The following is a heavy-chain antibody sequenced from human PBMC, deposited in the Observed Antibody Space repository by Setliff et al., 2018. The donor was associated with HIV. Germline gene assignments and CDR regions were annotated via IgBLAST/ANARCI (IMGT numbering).Heavy chain of an antibody. CDR1: GFTFSTYA. J-gene: IGHJ4*02. V-gene: IGHV3-23*01. CDR2: ISGSGGST. Sequence: PGGSLRLSCAASGFTFSTYAMSWVRQAPGKGLEWVSAISGSGGSTYYADSVKGRFTISRDTSKNTLFLQMNSLRAEDTAVYYCAKVNGGLWFGELSFDYWGQGTLVTVSS. CDR3: AKVNGGLWFGELSFDY. D-gene: IGHD3-10*01.